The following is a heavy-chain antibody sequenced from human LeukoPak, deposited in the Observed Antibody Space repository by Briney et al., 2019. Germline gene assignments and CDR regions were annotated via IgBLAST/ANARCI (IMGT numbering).Heavy chain of an antibody. D-gene: IGHD1-26*01. V-gene: IGHV4-34*01. Sequence: SETLSLTCAVYGGSFSGYYWSWIRQPPGKGLEWIGSIYYSGSTYYNPSLKSRVTISVDTSKNQFSLKLSSVTAADTAVYYCASRIAWSQGTLVTVSS. CDR1: GGSFSGYY. CDR3: ASRIA. CDR2: IYYSGST. J-gene: IGHJ5*02.